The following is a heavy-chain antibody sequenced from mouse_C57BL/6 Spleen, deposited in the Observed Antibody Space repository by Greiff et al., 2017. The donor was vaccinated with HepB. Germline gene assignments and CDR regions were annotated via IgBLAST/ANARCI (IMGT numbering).Heavy chain of an antibody. CDR1: GFSLTSYG. CDR2: IWSGGST. CDR3: ARIYSNYEDWYFDV. J-gene: IGHJ1*03. D-gene: IGHD2-5*01. Sequence: VQLQQSGPGLVQPSQSLSITCTVSGFSLTSYGVHWVRQSPGKGLEWLGVIWSGGSTDYNAAFISRLSISKDNSKSQVFFKMNSLQADDTAIYYCARIYSNYEDWYFDVWGTGTTVTVSS. V-gene: IGHV2-2*01.